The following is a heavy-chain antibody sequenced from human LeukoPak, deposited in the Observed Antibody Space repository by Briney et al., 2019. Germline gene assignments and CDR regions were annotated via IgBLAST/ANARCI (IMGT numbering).Heavy chain of an antibody. J-gene: IGHJ5*02. D-gene: IGHD5-18*01. V-gene: IGHV1-8*03. Sequence: GASVKVSCKASGYTFTSYDINWVRQATGQGLEWMGWMNPNSGNTGYAQKFQGRVTITRNTSISTAYMELSRLRSDDTAVYYCARDWSRRGYSYGTFDPWGPGTPAPVSS. CDR1: GYTFTSYD. CDR3: ARDWSRRGYSYGTFDP. CDR2: MNPNSGNT.